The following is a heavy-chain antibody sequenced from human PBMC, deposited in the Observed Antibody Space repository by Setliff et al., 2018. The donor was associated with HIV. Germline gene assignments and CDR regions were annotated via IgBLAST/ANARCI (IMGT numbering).Heavy chain of an antibody. D-gene: IGHD4-17*01. J-gene: IGHJ1*01. V-gene: IGHV3-23*01. Sequence: GSLRLSCAGSGFTFSKYAMSWVRQAPGKGLEWVSAISGSGGSTYYADSVKGRFTISRDNSKNTLYLQMNSLRAEDTAVYYCANSGTTAIEYFQHWGQGTLVTVSS. CDR1: GFTFSKYA. CDR2: ISGSGGST. CDR3: ANSGTTAIEYFQH.